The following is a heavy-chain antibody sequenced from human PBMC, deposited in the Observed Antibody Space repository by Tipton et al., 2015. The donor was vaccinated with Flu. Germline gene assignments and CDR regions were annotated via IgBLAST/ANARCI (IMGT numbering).Heavy chain of an antibody. CDR2: IYSSGST. V-gene: IGHV4-59*01. Sequence: TLSLTCTVSGGSISNYYWSWIRQPPGKGLEWIGYIYSSGSTNYSPSLKSRVTISVDTSRNQFSLRLSSVTAADTAVYYCARGSGSGTFVIFDFWGQGTLVTVSS. CDR1: GGSISNYY. J-gene: IGHJ4*02. CDR3: ARGSGSGTFVIFDF. D-gene: IGHD3-10*01.